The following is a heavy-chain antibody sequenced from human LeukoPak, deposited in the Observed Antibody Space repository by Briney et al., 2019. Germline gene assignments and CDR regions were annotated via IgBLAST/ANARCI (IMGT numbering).Heavy chain of an antibody. CDR1: GFTVSNNY. J-gene: IGHJ4*02. V-gene: IGHV3-66*01. CDR2: IYSGGST. D-gene: IGHD3-22*01. Sequence: GGSLRLSCAASGFTVSNNYMSWVRQAPGKGLEWISVIYSGGSTYYADSVKGRFTISRDNSKNTLYLQMNSLRAEDTAVYYCAKSNYFDSGGYYFFDYWGQGTLATVSS. CDR3: AKSNYFDSGGYYFFDY.